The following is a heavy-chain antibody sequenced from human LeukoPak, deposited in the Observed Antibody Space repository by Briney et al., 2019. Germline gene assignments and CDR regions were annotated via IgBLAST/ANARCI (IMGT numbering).Heavy chain of an antibody. V-gene: IGHV1-2*02. CDR2: INPNSGGT. CDR1: GYTFTGYY. J-gene: IGHJ4*02. D-gene: IGHD2-2*01. Sequence: ASVTVSCTASGYTFTGYYMHWVRHPPGQGLEWMGGINPNSGGTNYAQKFQGRVTMTRDTSINTGYMELSRLRSDDTAVYYCARIKSTSLDYWGQGTLVTVSS. CDR3: ARIKSTSLDY.